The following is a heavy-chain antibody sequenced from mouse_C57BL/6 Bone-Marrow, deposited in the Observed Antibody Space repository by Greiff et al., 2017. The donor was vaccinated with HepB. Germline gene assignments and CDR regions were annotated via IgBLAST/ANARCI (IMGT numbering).Heavy chain of an antibody. CDR1: GYTFTNYW. Sequence: QVQLQQSGAELVRPGTSVKMSCKASGYTFTNYWIGWAKQRPGHGLEWIGDIYPGGGYTNYNEKFKGKATLTADKSSSTAYMQFSSLTSEDSAIYYCARMVYYSKRDYAMDYWGQGTSVTVSS. V-gene: IGHV1-63*01. D-gene: IGHD2-5*01. CDR2: IYPGGGYT. CDR3: ARMVYYSKRDYAMDY. J-gene: IGHJ4*01.